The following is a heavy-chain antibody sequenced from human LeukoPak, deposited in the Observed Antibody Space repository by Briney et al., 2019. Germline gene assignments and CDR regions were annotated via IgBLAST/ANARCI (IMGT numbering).Heavy chain of an antibody. CDR3: ARDRASVQHHYYYMDV. CDR1: GDTFTGYY. Sequence: ASVKVSCKASGDTFTGYYMHWVRQAPGQGLEWMGWINPNSGGTNYAQKFQGRVTMTRDTSISTAYMELRRLRSDDTAVYYCARDRASVQHHYYYMDVWGKGTTVTISS. CDR2: INPNSGGT. V-gene: IGHV1-2*02. D-gene: IGHD1-1*01. J-gene: IGHJ6*03.